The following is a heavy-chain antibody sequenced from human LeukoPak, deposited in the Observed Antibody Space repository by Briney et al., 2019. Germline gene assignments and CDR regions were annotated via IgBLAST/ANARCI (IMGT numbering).Heavy chain of an antibody. D-gene: IGHD5-18*01. CDR2: INPSSGST. V-gene: IGHV1-46*01. Sequence: ASVKVSCKASGYTFTTYYMHWVRQPPGQGLNRMGIINPSSGSTSHAQKFQGRVTMTRDTSTSTVYMELSSLRSEDTAIYYCARVLGAHRYGSIDHWGQGTLVTVSS. J-gene: IGHJ4*02. CDR1: GYTFTTYY. CDR3: ARVLGAHRYGSIDH.